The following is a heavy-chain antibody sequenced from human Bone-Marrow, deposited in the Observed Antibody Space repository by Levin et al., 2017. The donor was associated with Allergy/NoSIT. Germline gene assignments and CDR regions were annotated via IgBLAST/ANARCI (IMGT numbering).Heavy chain of an antibody. CDR2: ISSSSSTI. CDR3: ARDVGGGRPYYYYYMDV. V-gene: IGHV3-48*01. D-gene: IGHD2-15*01. Sequence: GGSLRLSCAASGFTFSSYSMNWVRQAPGKGLEWVSYISSSSSTIYYADSVKGRFTISRDNAKNSLYLQMNSLRAEDTAVYYCARDVGGGRPYYYYYMDVWGKGTTVTVSS. J-gene: IGHJ6*03. CDR1: GFTFSSYS.